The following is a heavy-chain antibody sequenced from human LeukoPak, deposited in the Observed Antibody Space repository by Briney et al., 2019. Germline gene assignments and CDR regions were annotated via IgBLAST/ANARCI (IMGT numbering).Heavy chain of an antibody. CDR2: IYSGGST. Sequence: GGSLRLSCAASGFTVSSNYMSWVRQAPGKGLEWVSVIYSGGSTYYADSVKGRFTISRDNSKNTLYLQMNSLRAEDTAVYYCARDRSRRGYSYGLDYWGQGTLVTVSS. V-gene: IGHV3-53*01. J-gene: IGHJ4*02. CDR1: GFTVSSNY. D-gene: IGHD5-18*01. CDR3: ARDRSRRGYSYGLDY.